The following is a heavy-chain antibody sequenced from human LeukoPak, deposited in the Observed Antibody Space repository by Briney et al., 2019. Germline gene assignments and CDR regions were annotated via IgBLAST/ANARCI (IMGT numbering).Heavy chain of an antibody. D-gene: IGHD3-10*01. CDR2: IYYSGST. J-gene: IGHJ4*02. Sequence: SETLSLTCTVSGGSISSYYWSWIRQPPGKGLEWIGYIYYSGSTNYNPSLKSRVTISVDTSKNQFSLQLSSVTAADTAVYYCATGERDSGSHYWGQGTLVTVSS. CDR1: GGSISSYY. V-gene: IGHV4-59*08. CDR3: ATGERDSGSHY.